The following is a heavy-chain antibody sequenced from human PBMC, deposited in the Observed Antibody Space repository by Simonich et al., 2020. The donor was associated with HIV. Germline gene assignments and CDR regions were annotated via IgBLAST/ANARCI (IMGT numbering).Heavy chain of an antibody. CDR1: GGSFSGYY. CDR2: INHSGST. J-gene: IGHJ1*01. D-gene: IGHD6-13*01. V-gene: IGHV4-34*01. Sequence: QVQLQQWGAGLLKPSETLSLTCAVYGGSFSGYYWSWIRPPPGKGLGLIGEINHSGSTNYNPSLKSRVTISVDTSKNQFSLKLSSVTAADTAVYYCARLTAGGLGEYFQHWGQGTLVTVSS. CDR3: ARLTAGGLGEYFQH.